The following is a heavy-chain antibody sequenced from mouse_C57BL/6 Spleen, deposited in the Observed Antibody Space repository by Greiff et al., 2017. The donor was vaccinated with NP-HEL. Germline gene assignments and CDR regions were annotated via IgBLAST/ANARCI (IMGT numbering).Heavy chain of an antibody. Sequence: QVQLQQPGAELVKPGASVKLSCKASGYTFTSYWMHWVKQRPGQGLEWIGMIHPTSGSTNYNEKFKSKATLTVDKSSSTASMQRSSLTSEDSAVYYCARRGWGGYWGQGTTLTVSS. D-gene: IGHD3-3*01. J-gene: IGHJ2*01. CDR1: GYTFTSYW. CDR2: IHPTSGST. CDR3: ARRGWGGY. V-gene: IGHV1-64*01.